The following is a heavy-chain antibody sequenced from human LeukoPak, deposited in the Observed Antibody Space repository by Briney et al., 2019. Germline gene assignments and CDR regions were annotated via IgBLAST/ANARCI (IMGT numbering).Heavy chain of an antibody. CDR3: ARLVDEAYYYYYMDV. Sequence: SETLSLTCTVSGGSISSSSYYWGWIRQPPGKGLEWMGSIYYSGSTYYNPSLKSRVTISVDTSKNQFSLKLSSVTAADTAAYYCARLVDEAYYYYYMDVWGKGTTVTVSS. J-gene: IGHJ6*03. V-gene: IGHV4-39*07. D-gene: IGHD2-21*01. CDR1: GGSISSSSYY. CDR2: IYYSGST.